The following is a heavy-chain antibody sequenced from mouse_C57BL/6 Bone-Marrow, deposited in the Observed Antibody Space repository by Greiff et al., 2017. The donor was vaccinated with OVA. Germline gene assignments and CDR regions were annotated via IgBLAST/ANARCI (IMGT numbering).Heavy chain of an antibody. D-gene: IGHD1-1*01. CDR3: ARLYGSSYDYAMDY. J-gene: IGHJ4*01. V-gene: IGHV1-64*01. CDR1: GYTFTSYW. CDR2: IHPNSGST. Sequence: VKLQQPGAELVKPGASVKLSCKASGYTFTSYWMHWVKQRPGQGLEWIGMIHPNSGSTNYNEKFKSKATLTVDKSSSTAYMQLSSLTSEDSAVYYCARLYGSSYDYAMDYWGQGTSVTVSS.